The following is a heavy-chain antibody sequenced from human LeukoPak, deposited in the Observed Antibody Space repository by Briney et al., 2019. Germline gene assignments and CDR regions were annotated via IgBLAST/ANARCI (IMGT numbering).Heavy chain of an antibody. V-gene: IGHV4-59*08. J-gene: IGHJ4*02. CDR3: ARPSKDTVVLPAAMAHYFDY. CDR2: IYYSGST. Sequence: SETLSLTCTVSDGSISGCYWSWIRQPPGKGLQFIGYIYYSGSTNYNPSLESRVTISVDTSKNQFSLKLRSVTAADTAVYYCARPSKDTVVLPAAMAHYFDYWGQGTLVTVSS. D-gene: IGHD2-2*01. CDR1: DGSISGCY.